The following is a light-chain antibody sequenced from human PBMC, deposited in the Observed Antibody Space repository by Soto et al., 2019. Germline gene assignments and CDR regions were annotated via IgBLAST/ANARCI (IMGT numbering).Light chain of an antibody. V-gene: IGKV3-20*01. CDR3: QQYNNWPPKT. CDR1: QGHSSNY. J-gene: IGKJ1*01. CDR2: RAS. Sequence: TVFTPPPGTLYLSPAEKPTVSCRASQGHSSNYLAYYQQKPGQAPRVLIYRASIRATGIADRCIGSGSGTDFTLTISRLEPEDFAVYYCQQYNNWPPKTFGQGTKVDIK.